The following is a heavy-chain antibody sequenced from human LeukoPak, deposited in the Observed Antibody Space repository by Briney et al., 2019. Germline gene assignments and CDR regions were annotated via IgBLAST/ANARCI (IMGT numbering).Heavy chain of an antibody. V-gene: IGHV4-39*01. CDR1: GGSISGSNYY. D-gene: IGHD3-10*01. CDR2: LYYSGST. J-gene: IGHJ5*02. Sequence: SETLSLTCTVSGGSISGSNYYWGWIRQPPGKGLEWIGSLYYSGSTYYNPSLKSRITISVDTSKNQFSLKLSSVTAADTAVYYCARTHYGSGSPQGWFDPWGQGTLVTVSS. CDR3: ARTHYGSGSPQGWFDP.